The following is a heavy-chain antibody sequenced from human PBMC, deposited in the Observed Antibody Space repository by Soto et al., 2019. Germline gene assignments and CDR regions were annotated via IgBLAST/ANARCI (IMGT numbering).Heavy chain of an antibody. J-gene: IGHJ5*02. CDR2: IIPLFGTA. CDR3: ATELGENPASPFAA. V-gene: IGHV1-69*01. CDR1: GVTFSSET. Sequence: QVQLVQSGADVKKPGSSVKVSCQASGVTFSSETLGWVRQAPGQGLEWVGGIIPLFGTASYAQKFQGRVTITADDSTSTVYMELSSLLSDDTAVYFCATELGENPASPFAAWGQGTLVTVSS. D-gene: IGHD3-10*01.